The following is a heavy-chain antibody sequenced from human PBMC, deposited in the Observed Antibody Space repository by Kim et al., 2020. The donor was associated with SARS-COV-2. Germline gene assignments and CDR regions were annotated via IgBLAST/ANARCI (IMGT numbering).Heavy chain of an antibody. J-gene: IGHJ4*02. D-gene: IGHD3-3*02. Sequence: GGSLRLSCAASGFIFSNYWMNWVRQAPGKGLEWVASIKNDGSEQYYVDSIKGPLTISRDNAKNSVYLEMKGLRAEDTAVYYCARNIFNETFDYWGQGTLVTVSS. V-gene: IGHV3-7*03. CDR1: GFIFSNYW. CDR3: ARNIFNETFDY. CDR2: IKNDGSEQ.